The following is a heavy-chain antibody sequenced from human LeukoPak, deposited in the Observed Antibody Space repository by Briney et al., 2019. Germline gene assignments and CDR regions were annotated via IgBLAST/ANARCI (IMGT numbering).Heavy chain of an antibody. Sequence: SETLSLTCAVCGGSFSGYYWSWIRQPPGKGLEWIGEINHSGSTNYNPSLKSRVTISVDTSKNQFSLKLSSVTAADTAVYYCARVSLLFYYYGMDVWGKGTTVTVSS. CDR2: INHSGST. CDR3: ARVSLLFYYYGMDV. J-gene: IGHJ6*04. D-gene: IGHD2-15*01. V-gene: IGHV4-34*01. CDR1: GGSFSGYY.